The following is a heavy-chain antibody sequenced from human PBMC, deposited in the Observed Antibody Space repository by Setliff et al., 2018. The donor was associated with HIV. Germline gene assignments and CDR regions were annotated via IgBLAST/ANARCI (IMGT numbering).Heavy chain of an antibody. CDR2: IYTSGST. V-gene: IGHV4-61*05. D-gene: IGHD3-3*01. Sequence: SETLSLTCTVSGGSTSTSGYYWSWIRQPPGKGLEWIGYIYTSGSTNYNPSLKSRVTISVDTSKNQFSLKLSSVTAADTAVYYCARQGGYDFWSGYYPYYYGMDVWGQGTTVTVSS. CDR1: GGSTSTSGYY. J-gene: IGHJ6*02. CDR3: ARQGGYDFWSGYYPYYYGMDV.